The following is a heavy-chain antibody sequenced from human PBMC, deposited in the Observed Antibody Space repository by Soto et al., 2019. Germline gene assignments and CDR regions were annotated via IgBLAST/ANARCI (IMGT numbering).Heavy chain of an antibody. D-gene: IGHD6-19*01. CDR1: GFTFSSYW. CDR2: INSDGSST. V-gene: IGHV3-74*01. CDR3: ARPGCQWLVRWHHAFDI. Sequence: GGSLRLSCAASGFTFSSYWMHWFRQAPGKGLVWVSRINSDGSSTSYADSVKGRFTISRDNAKNTLYLQMNSLRAEDTAVYYCARPGCQWLVRWHHAFDIWGQGTMVTVSS. J-gene: IGHJ3*02.